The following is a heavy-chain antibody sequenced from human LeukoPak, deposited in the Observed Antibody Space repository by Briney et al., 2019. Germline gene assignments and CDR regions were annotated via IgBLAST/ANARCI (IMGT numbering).Heavy chain of an antibody. V-gene: IGHV3-23*01. Sequence: GGSLRLSCAASRFTFSTYAMNWVRQGPGKGLEWVSAISGSGGSTYYTDSVKGRFTISRDNSKNTVYLQMNSLRADDTAAHYCAKGTAAGPRGFEYWGERSLVTVSS. CDR3: AKGTAAGPRGFEY. D-gene: IGHD6-25*01. J-gene: IGHJ4*02. CDR1: RFTFSTYA. CDR2: ISGSGGST.